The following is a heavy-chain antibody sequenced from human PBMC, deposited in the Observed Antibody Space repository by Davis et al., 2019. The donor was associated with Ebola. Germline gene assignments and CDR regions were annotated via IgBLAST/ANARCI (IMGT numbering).Heavy chain of an antibody. Sequence: GASPKISCAASGFTFSNYLMSWVRQAPGKGLEWVSGISGGGFAYYADPVKGRFTISRDNSENTLYLQMNSLRVEDTAVYYCARSIAIPAATIGSYYGMDVWGQGTTVSVSS. V-gene: IGHV3-23*01. CDR3: ARSIAIPAATIGSYYGMDV. D-gene: IGHD1-26*01. J-gene: IGHJ6*02. CDR2: ISGGGFA. CDR1: GFTFSNYL.